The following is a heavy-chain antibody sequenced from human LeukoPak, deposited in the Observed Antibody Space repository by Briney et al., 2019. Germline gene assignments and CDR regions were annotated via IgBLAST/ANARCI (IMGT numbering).Heavy chain of an antibody. V-gene: IGHV3-64*01. Sequence: GRSLRLSCAASGFTFSGYAMHWVRHAPGKGLEYVSGISTNGGSTYYANSVKGRFTISRDNSKNTLYLQMGSLRAEDMAVYYCARDSLGGYWGQGTLVTVSS. CDR1: GFTFSGYA. CDR2: ISTNGGST. J-gene: IGHJ4*02. D-gene: IGHD2-15*01. CDR3: ARDSLGGY.